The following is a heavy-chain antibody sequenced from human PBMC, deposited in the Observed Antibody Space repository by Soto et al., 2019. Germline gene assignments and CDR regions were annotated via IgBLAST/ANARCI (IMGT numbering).Heavy chain of an antibody. J-gene: IGHJ4*02. CDR2: INHSGST. D-gene: IGHD4-17*01. Sequence: QVQLQQWGAGLLKPSETLSLTCAVYGGSFSGYYWSWIRQPPGKGLEWIGEINHSGSTNYNPSLNSRVXLSLDXXKTQFSLKLSSVTAADTAVYYCARVRATVVTPGYDWGQGTLVTVSS. V-gene: IGHV4-34*01. CDR1: GGSFSGYY. CDR3: ARVRATVVTPGYD.